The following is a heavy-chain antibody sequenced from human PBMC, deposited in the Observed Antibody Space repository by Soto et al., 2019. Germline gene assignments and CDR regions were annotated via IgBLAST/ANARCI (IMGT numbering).Heavy chain of an antibody. Sequence: PGGSLRLSCSASGFTFSSYAMHWVRQAPGKGLEYVSAISSNGGSTYYADSVKGRFTISRDNSKNTLYLQMSSLRAEDTAVYYCVKDLDPTYDILTGYVNWFDPWGQGTLVTVSS. CDR1: GFTFSSYA. J-gene: IGHJ5*02. CDR2: ISSNGGST. D-gene: IGHD3-9*01. CDR3: VKDLDPTYDILTGYVNWFDP. V-gene: IGHV3-64D*06.